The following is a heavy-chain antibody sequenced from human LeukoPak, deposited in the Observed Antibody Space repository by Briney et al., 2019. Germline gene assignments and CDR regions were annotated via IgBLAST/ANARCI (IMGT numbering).Heavy chain of an antibody. D-gene: IGHD3/OR15-3a*01. CDR2: IRYDGSNK. Sequence: GGSLRLSCAASGFTFSSYGMHWVRQAPGKGLEWVAFIRYDGSNKYHADSVKGRFTISRDNSKNTLYLQMNSLRAEDTAFYYCARDSGFSGTQRGEYWGQGTLVTVSS. CDR3: ARDSGFSGTQRGEY. V-gene: IGHV3-30*02. J-gene: IGHJ4*02. CDR1: GFTFSSYG.